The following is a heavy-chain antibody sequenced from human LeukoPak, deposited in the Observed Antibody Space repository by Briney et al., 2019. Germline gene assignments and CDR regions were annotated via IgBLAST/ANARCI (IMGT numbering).Heavy chain of an antibody. CDR3: AKIHQNRVVVGAKGAFDI. V-gene: IGHV3-11*01. CDR2: ISSSGSTI. CDR1: GFTFSDYY. J-gene: IGHJ3*02. Sequence: PGGSLRLSCAASGFTFSDYYMSWIRQAPGKGLEWVSYISSSGSTIYYADSVKGRFTISRDNAKNSLYLQMNSLRAEDTAIYYCAKIHQNRVVVGAKGAFDIWGQGTVVTVSS. D-gene: IGHD2-15*01.